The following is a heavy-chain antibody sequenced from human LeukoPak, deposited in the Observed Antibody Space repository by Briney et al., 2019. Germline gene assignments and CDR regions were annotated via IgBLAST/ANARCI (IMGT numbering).Heavy chain of an antibody. CDR1: GFPFDDYG. CDR3: ARRKGPYGSGTYYDS. CDR2: VSWNGAYT. J-gene: IGHJ4*02. V-gene: IGHV3-20*04. Sequence: GGSLRLSCAASGFPFDDYGMSWVRLAPGKGLEWVSGVSWNGAYTEYADSVRGRFTISRDNAKKALYLQMNSLRVDDTALYYCARRKGPYGSGTYYDSWGQGTLVSVSS. D-gene: IGHD3-10*01.